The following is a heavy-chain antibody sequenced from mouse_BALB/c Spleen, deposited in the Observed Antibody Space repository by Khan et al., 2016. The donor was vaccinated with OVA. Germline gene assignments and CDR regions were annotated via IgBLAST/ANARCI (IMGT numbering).Heavy chain of an antibody. J-gene: IGHJ4*01. V-gene: IGHV3-2*02. CDR1: GYSITSDYA. CDR3: ARDSSRYNYAMDY. D-gene: IGHD2-12*01. Sequence: EVQLVESGPGLVNPSQSLSLTCTVTGYSITSDYAWNWIRQFPGNKLEWMGYINYSGSTTYNPALTSRISITRTTSKHQFFLQFNSVYNEDPATYYCARDSSRYNYAMDYWGQGTSVTVSS. CDR2: INYSGST.